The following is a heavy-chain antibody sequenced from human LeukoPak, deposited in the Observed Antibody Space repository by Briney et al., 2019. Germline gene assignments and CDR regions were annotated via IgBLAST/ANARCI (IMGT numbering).Heavy chain of an antibody. V-gene: IGHV4-39*01. D-gene: IGHD3-22*01. J-gene: IGHJ4*02. Sequence: PSETLSLTCTVFGDSNIDSTYDWGWIRQPPGKGLDWIGVINYSGSTYYNPSLRSRVTISVDTSKNQFSLKLNSVTASDTAVYYCARGYDFWGQGTLVTVSS. CDR3: ARGYDF. CDR2: INYSGST. CDR1: GDSNIDSTYD.